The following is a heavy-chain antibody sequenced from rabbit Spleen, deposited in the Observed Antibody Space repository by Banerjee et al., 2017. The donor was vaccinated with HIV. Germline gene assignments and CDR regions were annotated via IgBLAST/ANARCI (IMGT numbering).Heavy chain of an antibody. Sequence: QEQLVESGGGLVQPEGSLTLTCKASGFSFSDKAVMCWVRQAPGKGLEWIACINAVTGKAVYASWAIGRFTFSKTSSPTVTLQMSSLTAADTANYFCARGASDGGYATTRLDLWGPGTLVTVS. CDR1: GFSFSDKAV. CDR3: ARGASDGGYATTRLDL. CDR2: INAVTGKA. V-gene: IGHV1S45*01. J-gene: IGHJ3*01. D-gene: IGHD6-1*01.